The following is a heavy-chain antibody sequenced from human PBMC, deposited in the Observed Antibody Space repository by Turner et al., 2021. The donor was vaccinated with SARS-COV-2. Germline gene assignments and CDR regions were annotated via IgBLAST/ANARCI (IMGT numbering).Heavy chain of an antibody. CDR2: ISYDRNNK. V-gene: IGHV3-30-3*01. D-gene: IGHD6-6*01. J-gene: IGHJ5*02. CDR3: ARDGYSSSSIGYNWFDP. Sequence: QVQLVESGGGVVQPGRSLRISCAASGFTFSSYAMHWVRQAPGKGLEWVAVISYDRNNKYYADSVKGRFTISRDNSKNTLYLQMNSLRAEDTAVYYCARDGYSSSSIGYNWFDPWGQGTLVTVSS. CDR1: GFTFSSYA.